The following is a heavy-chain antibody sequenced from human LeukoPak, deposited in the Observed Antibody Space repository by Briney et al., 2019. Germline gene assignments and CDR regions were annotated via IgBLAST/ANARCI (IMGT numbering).Heavy chain of an antibody. CDR1: GGSFSGYY. CDR2: INHSGST. Sequence: SETLSLTCAVHGGSFSGYYWSWIRQPPGKGLEWIGEINHSGSTNYNPSLKSRVTISVDTSKNQFSLKLSSVTAADTAVYYCARGRGTRQIYYYYYMDVWGKGTTVTVSS. J-gene: IGHJ6*03. V-gene: IGHV4-34*01. CDR3: ARGRGTRQIYYYYYMDV. D-gene: IGHD1/OR15-1a*01.